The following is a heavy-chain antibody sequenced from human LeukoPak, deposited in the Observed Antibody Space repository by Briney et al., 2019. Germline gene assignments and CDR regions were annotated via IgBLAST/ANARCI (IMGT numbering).Heavy chain of an antibody. CDR3: AKDQDTSAWFWDS. CDR1: GFTFEDYG. D-gene: IGHD6-19*01. J-gene: IGHJ4*02. V-gene: IGHV3-43D*03. Sequence: GGSLRLSCAASGFTFEDYGMHWVRQAPGKGLEWVPLISWEGGSTYYADSVKGRFTISRDNSKNFLYLQMDSLRTEDTAFYYCAKDQDTSAWFWDSWGQGTLVTVSS. CDR2: ISWEGGST.